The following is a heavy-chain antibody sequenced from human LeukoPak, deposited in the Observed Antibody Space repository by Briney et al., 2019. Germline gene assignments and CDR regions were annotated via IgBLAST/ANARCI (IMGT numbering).Heavy chain of an antibody. Sequence: GGSLRLSCAASGFTFRSYSMKWVRRARGGGLEWVSSIFTISSYIYYADSVQGRFTISRDNAKNSLYLQMNSLRAEDTAVYYCARDFGFGDTYWGQGTLVTVSS. D-gene: IGHD3-10*01. CDR1: GFTFRSYS. V-gene: IGHV3-21*01. CDR3: ARDFGFGDTY. J-gene: IGHJ4*02. CDR2: IFTISSYI.